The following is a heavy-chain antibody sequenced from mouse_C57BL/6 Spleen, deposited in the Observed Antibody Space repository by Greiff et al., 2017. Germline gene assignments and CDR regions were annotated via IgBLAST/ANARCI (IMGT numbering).Heavy chain of an antibody. J-gene: IGHJ2*01. CDR1: GYTFTSYW. D-gene: IGHD1-1*01. CDR3: ALITTVVERDFDY. V-gene: IGHV1-52*01. CDR2: IDPSDSET. Sequence: QVQLQQPGAELVRPGSSVKLSCKASGYTFTSYWMHWVKQRPIQGLEWIGNIDPSDSETHYNQKFTDKATLTVDKSSSTAYMQLCSLTSEDSAVYYCALITTVVERDFDYWGQGTTLTVSS.